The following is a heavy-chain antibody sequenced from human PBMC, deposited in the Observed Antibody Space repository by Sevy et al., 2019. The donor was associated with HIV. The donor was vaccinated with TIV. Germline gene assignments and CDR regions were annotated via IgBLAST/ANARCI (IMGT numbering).Heavy chain of an antibody. Sequence: SETLSLTCAVSGGSISSGGYSWSWIRQPPGKGLEWIGYIYHSGSTYYNPPLKSRVTLSVDRSKNQFSLKLSSVTAANTAVYYCARVTYYYDSSGYYGDAFDIWGQGTMVTVSS. V-gene: IGHV4-30-2*01. CDR2: IYHSGST. CDR1: GGSISSGGYS. CDR3: ARVTYYYDSSGYYGDAFDI. J-gene: IGHJ3*02. D-gene: IGHD3-22*01.